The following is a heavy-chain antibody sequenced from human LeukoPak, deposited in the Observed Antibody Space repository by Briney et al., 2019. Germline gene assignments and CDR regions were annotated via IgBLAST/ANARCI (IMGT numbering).Heavy chain of an antibody. V-gene: IGHV3-23*01. D-gene: IGHD6-6*01. CDR3: AKDWQLAD. Sequence: GGSLRLSCAASGFTFSNYAMSWVRQAPGKGLEWVSAISSGGPTDYADSVKGRFTISRENSKSTLYLQMNNLRAEDTAVYYCAKDWQLADWGQGTLVTVSS. J-gene: IGHJ4*02. CDR1: GFTFSNYA. CDR2: ISSGGPT.